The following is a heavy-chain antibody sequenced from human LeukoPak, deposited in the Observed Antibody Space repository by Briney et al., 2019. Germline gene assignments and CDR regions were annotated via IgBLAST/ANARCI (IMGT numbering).Heavy chain of an antibody. Sequence: GESLKISCKGSGYSFTSYWIGWVRQLPGKGLEWMGIIYPGDSDTRYSPSFQGQVTISAGKSISTAYLQWSSLKASDTAMYYCARSLYYYGSGSYYSYYYYYGMDVWGQGTTVTVSS. CDR1: GYSFTSYW. V-gene: IGHV5-51*01. J-gene: IGHJ6*02. CDR2: IYPGDSDT. CDR3: ARSLYYYGSGSYYSYYYYYGMDV. D-gene: IGHD3-10*01.